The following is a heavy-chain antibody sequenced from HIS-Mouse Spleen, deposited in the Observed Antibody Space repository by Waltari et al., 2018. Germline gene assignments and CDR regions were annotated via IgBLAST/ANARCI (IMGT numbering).Heavy chain of an antibody. Sequence: QVQLVQSGAEVKKPGASVEVSCKASGYTFTGYYMPWVRKAPGQGLEWMGWINPNSGGTNYAQKFQGRVTMTKDTSISTAYMELSRLRSDDTAVYYCARRKVITIFGVALDYWGQGTLVTVSS. CDR1: GYTFTGYY. D-gene: IGHD3-3*01. CDR3: ARRKVITIFGVALDY. J-gene: IGHJ4*02. CDR2: INPNSGGT. V-gene: IGHV1-2*02.